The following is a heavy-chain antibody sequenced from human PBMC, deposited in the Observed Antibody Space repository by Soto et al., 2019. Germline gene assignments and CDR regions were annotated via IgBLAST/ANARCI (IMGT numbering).Heavy chain of an antibody. J-gene: IGHJ5*02. CDR1: GCSICSGGYY. V-gene: IGHV4-31*03. CDR2: IYYSGST. D-gene: IGHD3-3*01. Sequence: SETLSLTCTVSGCSICSGGYYWSWIRQHPGKGLEWIGYIYYSGSTYYNPSLKSRVTISVDTSKNQFSLKLSSVTAADTAVYYCARDKKVFWSGYYSHWFDPWGQGTLVTVSS. CDR3: ARDKKVFWSGYYSHWFDP.